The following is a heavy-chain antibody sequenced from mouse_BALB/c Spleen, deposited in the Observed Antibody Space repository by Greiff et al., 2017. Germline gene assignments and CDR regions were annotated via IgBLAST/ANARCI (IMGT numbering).Heavy chain of an antibody. CDR3: ARSDGNYPYDAMHY. CDR1: GFTFSSFG. Sequence: EVMLVESGGGLVQPGGSRKLSCAASGFTFSSFGIHWVRQAPAKGLEWVAYISSGSSTIYYADTVKGRFTISRDNPKNTLFLQMTSLRSEDTAMYYCARSDGNYPYDAMHYWGQGAAVTVTS. CDR2: ISSGSSTI. D-gene: IGHD2-1*01. J-gene: IGHJ4*01. V-gene: IGHV5-17*02.